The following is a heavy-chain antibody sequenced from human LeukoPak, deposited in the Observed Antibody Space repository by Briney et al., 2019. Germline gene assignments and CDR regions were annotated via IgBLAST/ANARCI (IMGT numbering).Heavy chain of an antibody. CDR2: IYPGDSDT. V-gene: IGHV5-51*01. CDR1: GYIYTSYW. J-gene: IGHJ4*02. CDR3: ARHMYGGNPIDY. Sequence: GESLKISCNSSGYIYTSYWIGWVRQVPGKGLEWMGIIYPGDSDTRYNPSFQGQVTISADKSISTAYLQWSSLKASDTAMYYCARHMYGGNPIDYWGQGTLVTVSS. D-gene: IGHD4-23*01.